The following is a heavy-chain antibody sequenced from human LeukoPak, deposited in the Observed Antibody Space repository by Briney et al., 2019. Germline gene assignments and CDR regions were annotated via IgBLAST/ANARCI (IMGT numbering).Heavy chain of an antibody. D-gene: IGHD6-19*01. CDR1: GFNFRDHW. V-gene: IGHV3-7*03. CDR2: IKNDGSES. CDR3: AKNNGWFHLAQ. J-gene: IGHJ4*02. Sequence: QPGGSLRLSCAVSGFNFRDHWMDWVRKAPGKGLEWVGHIKNDGSESYYVDSLKGRFSISRDNTNNALYLQMNSLRVEDTAVYYCAKNNGWFHLAQWGQGTLVTVSS.